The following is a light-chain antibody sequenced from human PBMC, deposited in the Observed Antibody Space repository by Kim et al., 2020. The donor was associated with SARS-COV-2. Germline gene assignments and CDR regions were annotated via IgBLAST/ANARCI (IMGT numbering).Light chain of an antibody. J-gene: IGKJ2*01. Sequence: EIVMTQSPVTLSVSPGERVTLSCRASQSVSSNLAWFQQKPGQAPRLLIYGASTRATGIPARFSGSGSGTDFTLTISSLQSEDFAVYYCQQYNNWPPRYTFGQGTKLEIK. CDR1: QSVSSN. CDR2: GAS. CDR3: QQYNNWPPRYT. V-gene: IGKV3-15*01.